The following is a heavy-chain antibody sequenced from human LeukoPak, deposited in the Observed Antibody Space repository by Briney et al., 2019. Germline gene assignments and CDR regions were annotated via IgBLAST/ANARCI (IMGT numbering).Heavy chain of an antibody. Sequence: SETLSLTCTVSGGSISSYYWSWIRQPPGKGLEWIGYIYYSGSTNYNPSLKSRVTIPVDTSKNQFSLKLSSVTAADTAVYYCARKNYHDAFDIWGQGTMVTVSS. CDR2: IYYSGST. CDR3: ARKNYHDAFDI. D-gene: IGHD5-24*01. J-gene: IGHJ3*02. V-gene: IGHV4-59*01. CDR1: GGSISSYY.